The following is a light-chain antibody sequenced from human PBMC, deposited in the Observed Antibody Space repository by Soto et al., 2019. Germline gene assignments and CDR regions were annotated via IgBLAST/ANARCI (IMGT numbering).Light chain of an antibody. CDR3: AAWDDSLSGRV. Sequence: QSVLTQPPSASGTPGQRVTISCSGSTSNIGSNYVYWYQQLPGTAPKLLIYMNNQRPSGVPDRFSGSKSGTSASLAISGLRSEDEADYYCAAWDDSLSGRVLGGGTKLTVL. V-gene: IGLV1-47*01. CDR1: TSNIGSNY. CDR2: MNN. J-gene: IGLJ2*01.